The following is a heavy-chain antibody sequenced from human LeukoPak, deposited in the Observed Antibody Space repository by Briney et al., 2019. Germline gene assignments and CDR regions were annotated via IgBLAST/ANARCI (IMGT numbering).Heavy chain of an antibody. CDR1: GVNFTNYG. J-gene: IGHJ4*02. V-gene: IGHV3-30*02. Sequence: PGGSLRLSRATSGVNFTNYGMHWVRDPPGKGRGWVALIQPDGIDTYYAHSVKSRFTVFRDNAKSTLYLQLNSLRAHDTAIYYFAQRDRTSEFDYWGQGNVVTVSS. D-gene: IGHD2-15*01. CDR3: AQRDRTSEFDY. CDR2: IQPDGIDT.